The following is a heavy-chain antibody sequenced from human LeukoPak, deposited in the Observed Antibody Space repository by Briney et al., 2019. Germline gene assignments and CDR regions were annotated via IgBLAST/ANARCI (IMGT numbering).Heavy chain of an antibody. Sequence: SETLSLTCTVSGGSISSYYWSWIRQPPGKGLEWIGYIYYSGSTNYNPSLKGRVTISVDTSKNQFSLKLSSVTAADTAVYYCARGVYVAAAQYGYWGQGTLVTVSS. D-gene: IGHD6-13*01. CDR1: GGSISSYY. V-gene: IGHV4-59*01. J-gene: IGHJ4*02. CDR3: ARGVYVAAAQYGY. CDR2: IYYSGST.